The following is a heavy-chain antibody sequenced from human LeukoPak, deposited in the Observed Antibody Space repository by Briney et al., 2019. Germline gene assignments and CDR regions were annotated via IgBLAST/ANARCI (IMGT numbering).Heavy chain of an antibody. V-gene: IGHV3-15*01. CDR3: TTETNYYYMDV. J-gene: IGHJ6*03. Sequence: GGSLRLSCAASGFTFSNAWMSWVRQAPGKGLEWVGRIKSKTDGGTTDYAAPVKGRFTISRDDSKTTLYLQMNSLKTEDTAVYYCTTETNYYYMDVWGKGTTVTVSS. CDR2: IKSKTDGGTT. CDR1: GFTFSNAW.